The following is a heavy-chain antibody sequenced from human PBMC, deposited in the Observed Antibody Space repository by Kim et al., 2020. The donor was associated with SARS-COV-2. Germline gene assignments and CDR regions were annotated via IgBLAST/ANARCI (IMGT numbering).Heavy chain of an antibody. CDR2: ISAYNGNT. D-gene: IGHD3-9*01. CDR3: ARVRDILTGYRYYYYGMDV. CDR1: GYTFTSYG. J-gene: IGHJ6*02. V-gene: IGHV1-18*01. Sequence: ASVKVSCKASGYTFTSYGISWVRQAPGQGLEWMGWISAYNGNTNYAQKLQGRVTMTTDTSTSTAYMELRSLRSDDTAVYYCARVRDILTGYRYYYYGMDVWGQGTTVTVSS.